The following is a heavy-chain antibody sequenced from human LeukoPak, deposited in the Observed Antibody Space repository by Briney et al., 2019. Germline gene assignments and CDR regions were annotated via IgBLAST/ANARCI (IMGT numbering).Heavy chain of an antibody. Sequence: PGGSLRLSCAASGFTFSSYSMNWVRQAPGKGLEWVSSISSSSSYIYYADSVKGRFTISRDNAKNSLYLQMNSLRAEDTAVYYCARVPPGIAADFFDYWGQGTLVTVSS. CDR1: GFTFSSYS. D-gene: IGHD6-13*01. V-gene: IGHV3-21*01. J-gene: IGHJ4*02. CDR2: ISSSSSYI. CDR3: ARVPPGIAADFFDY.